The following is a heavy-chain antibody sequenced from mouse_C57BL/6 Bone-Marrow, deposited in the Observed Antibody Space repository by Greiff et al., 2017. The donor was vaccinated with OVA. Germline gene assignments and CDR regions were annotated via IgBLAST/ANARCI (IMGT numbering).Heavy chain of an antibody. J-gene: IGHJ3*01. CDR1: GYTFTDYN. CDR3: ARWGYDGYYGAY. V-gene: IGHV1-22*01. CDR2: INPNNGGT. Sequence: VQLKQSGPELVKPGASVKMSCKASGYTFTDYNMHWVKQSHGKSLEWIGFINPNNGGTSYNQKFKGKATLTVNKSSSTAYMELRSLTSEDSAVYYCARWGYDGYYGAYWGQGTLVTVSA. D-gene: IGHD2-3*01.